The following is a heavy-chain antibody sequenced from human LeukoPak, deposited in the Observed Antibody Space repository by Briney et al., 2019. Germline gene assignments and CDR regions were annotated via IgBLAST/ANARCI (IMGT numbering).Heavy chain of an antibody. D-gene: IGHD4-17*01. J-gene: IGHJ4*02. V-gene: IGHV1-18*01. CDR3: ARDGYGERDFDY. Sequence: GASVKVSCKASGYSFARYGITWVRQAPGQGLEWMGWISAYNGNTNYAQKLQGRVTMTTDTSTSTAYMELRSLRSDDTAVYYCARDGYGERDFDYWGQGTLVTVSS. CDR2: ISAYNGNT. CDR1: GYSFARYG.